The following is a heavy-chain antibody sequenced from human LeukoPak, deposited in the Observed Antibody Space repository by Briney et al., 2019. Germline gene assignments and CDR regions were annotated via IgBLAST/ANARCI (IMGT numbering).Heavy chain of an antibody. Sequence: GASVKVPCNTSGYTFTSYGISWVRQAPGQGLEYMGWINTYSGHTNYAQKLQGRVTVTTDTSTSTAYLELRSLRSDDTAVYYCARDGPRGYFQHWGQGTLITVSS. V-gene: IGHV1-18*01. D-gene: IGHD1-14*01. CDR1: GYTFTSYG. CDR3: ARDGPRGYFQH. CDR2: INTYSGHT. J-gene: IGHJ1*01.